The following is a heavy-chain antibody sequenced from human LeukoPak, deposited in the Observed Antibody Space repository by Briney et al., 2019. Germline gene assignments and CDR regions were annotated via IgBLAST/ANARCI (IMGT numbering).Heavy chain of an antibody. D-gene: IGHD1-26*01. CDR2: IDKHGNKK. Sequence: GGSLRLSCVASGFTFSISWVTWVRLAPGKGLEWVANIDKHGNKKYYVDSVKGRFAVSRDYASNSVFLQMDSLRAEDTSVYYCARDAGWGYYDLWGQGTPVTVSS. CDR3: ARDAGWGYYDL. CDR1: GFTFSISW. V-gene: IGHV3-7*01. J-gene: IGHJ4*02.